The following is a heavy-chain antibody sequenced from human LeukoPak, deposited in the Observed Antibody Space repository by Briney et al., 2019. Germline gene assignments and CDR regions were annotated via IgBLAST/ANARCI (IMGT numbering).Heavy chain of an antibody. D-gene: IGHD3-3*01. CDR2: IKEDGSEK. V-gene: IGHV3-7*01. Sequence: GGSLRLSCATSGFTFSNYWMTWVRQAPGKGLEWVANIKEDGSEKYYVDSVKGRFTISRDNAKNSLYLQMNSLTEEDTAVYYCAREGYDFWSGYFRGLDYWGQGTLVTVSS. CDR1: GFTFSNYW. CDR3: AREGYDFWSGYFRGLDY. J-gene: IGHJ4*02.